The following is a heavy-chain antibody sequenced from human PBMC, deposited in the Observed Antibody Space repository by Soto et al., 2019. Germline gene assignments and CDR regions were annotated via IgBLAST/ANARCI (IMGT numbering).Heavy chain of an antibody. V-gene: IGHV4-34*01. CDR3: ARRPTYYDILTGYRPYYYYYGMDV. CDR1: GGSFSGYY. J-gene: IGHJ6*02. Sequence: SETLSVTCAVYGGSFSGYYWSWIRQPPGKGLEWIGEINHSGSTNYNPSPKSRVTISVDTSKNQFSLKLSSVTAADTAVYYCARRPTYYDILTGYRPYYYYYGMDVWGQGTTVT. CDR2: INHSGST. D-gene: IGHD3-9*01.